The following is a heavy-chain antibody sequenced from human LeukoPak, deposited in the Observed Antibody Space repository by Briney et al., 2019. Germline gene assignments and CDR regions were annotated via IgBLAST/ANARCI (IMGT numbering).Heavy chain of an antibody. Sequence: ASVKVSCKASGYTFTSYDINWVRQATGQGLEWMGWMNPNSGNTGYAQKFQGRVTMTRNTSISTAYMELSSLRSEDTAVYYCARGASNYYDSSGYHDAFDIWGQGTMVTVSS. V-gene: IGHV1-8*01. CDR1: GYTFTSYD. J-gene: IGHJ3*02. D-gene: IGHD3-22*01. CDR3: ARGASNYYDSSGYHDAFDI. CDR2: MNPNSGNT.